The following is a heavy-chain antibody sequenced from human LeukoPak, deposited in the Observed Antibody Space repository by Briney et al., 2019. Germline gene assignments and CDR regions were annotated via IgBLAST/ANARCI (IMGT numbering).Heavy chain of an antibody. CDR2: TYYRSKWYN. CDR1: GDSVSSNSAA. V-gene: IGHV6-1*01. J-gene: IGHJ4*02. CDR3: AAAIYSTGVAGHSFFDY. Sequence: SQTLSLTCAISGDSVSSNSAASNWIRQSPSRGLEWLGRTYYRSKWYNDYAASVKSRITINPDTSKNQFSLQLNSVTPEDTAVYYCAAAIYSTGVAGHSFFDYWGQGTLATVSS. D-gene: IGHD6-19*01.